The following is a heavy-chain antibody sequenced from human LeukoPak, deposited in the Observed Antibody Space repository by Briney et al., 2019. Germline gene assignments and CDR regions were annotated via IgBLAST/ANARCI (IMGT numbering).Heavy chain of an antibody. CDR1: GFTFSSYA. D-gene: IGHD6-13*01. V-gene: IGHV3-30-3*01. CDR2: ISYDGSNK. J-gene: IGHJ4*02. CDR3: ARDIPYSSSWYRGSLPDY. Sequence: QPGGSLRLSCAASGFTFSSYAMHWVRQAPGKGLEWVAVISYDGSNKYYADSVKGRFTISRDNSKNTLYLQMNSLRAEDTAVYYCARDIPYSSSWYRGSLPDYWGQGTLVTVSS.